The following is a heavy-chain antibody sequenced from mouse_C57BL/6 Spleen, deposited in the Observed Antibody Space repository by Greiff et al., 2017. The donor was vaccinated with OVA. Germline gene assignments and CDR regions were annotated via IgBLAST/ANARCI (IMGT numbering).Heavy chain of an antibody. V-gene: IGHV1-26*01. CDR3: ARSGKPGDY. J-gene: IGHJ4*01. Sequence: VQLQQSGPELVKPGASVKISCKASGYTFTDYYMNWVKQSHGKSLEWIGDINPNNGGTSYNQKFKGKATLTVDKSSSTAYMELRSLTSEDSAVYYCARSGKPGDYWGQGTSVTVSS. CDR1: GYTFTDYY. D-gene: IGHD3-1*01. CDR2: INPNNGGT.